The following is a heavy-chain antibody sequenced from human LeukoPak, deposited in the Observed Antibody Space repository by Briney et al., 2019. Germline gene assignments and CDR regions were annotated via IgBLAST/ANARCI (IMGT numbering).Heavy chain of an antibody. CDR3: AKEDRLRTIDY. J-gene: IGHJ4*02. V-gene: IGHV3-23*01. CDR2: IDGSGGNT. D-gene: IGHD4-17*01. CDR1: GFTFGSYA. Sequence: GGSLRLSCAASGFTFGSYAVSWVRQAPEKGLEWVSAIDGSGGNTYYADSVKGRFTISRDNSKNTLYLQMNSLRAEDTAVYYCAKEDRLRTIDYWGQGTLVTVSS.